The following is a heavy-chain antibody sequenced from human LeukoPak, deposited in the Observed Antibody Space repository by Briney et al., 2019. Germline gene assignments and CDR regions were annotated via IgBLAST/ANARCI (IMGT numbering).Heavy chain of an antibody. D-gene: IGHD3-10*01. V-gene: IGHV1-69*05. J-gene: IGHJ5*02. CDR3: ARESSGRLDP. CDR1: GGTFSSYA. CDR2: IIPIFGTA. Sequence: RASVEVSCKASGGTFSSYAISWVRQAPGQGLEWMGRIIPIFGTANYAQKFQGRVTITTDESTSTAYMELSSLRSEDTAVYYCARESSGRLDPWGQGTLVTVSS.